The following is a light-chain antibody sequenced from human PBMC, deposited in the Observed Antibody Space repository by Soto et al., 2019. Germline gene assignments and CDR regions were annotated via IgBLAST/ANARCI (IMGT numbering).Light chain of an antibody. CDR3: SSYTSSSTLV. V-gene: IGLV2-14*01. CDR1: SGDVGGYNY. Sequence: QSVLTQTASVSGSPGQSITISCTGTSGDVGGYNYISCYQQHQGKAPKLMSYEFSTRPSGVSNRFSGSKSGNTASLTICGLQAEDEADYYCSSYTSSSTLVFGTGTKVTVL. J-gene: IGLJ1*01. CDR2: EFS.